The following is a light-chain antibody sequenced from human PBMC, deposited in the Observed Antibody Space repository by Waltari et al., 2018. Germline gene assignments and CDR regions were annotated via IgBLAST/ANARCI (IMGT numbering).Light chain of an antibody. V-gene: IGKV3-20*01. CDR3: QKYGSLPAT. J-gene: IGKJ1*01. CDR2: DAS. Sequence: EIMLTQSPGTLSLSPGERATLSCRASQCISRFLAWYQQKPGQAPRLLIYDASTRATGIPDRFSGSGSGTDFSLTISRLEPEDIAVYYCQKYGSLPATFGQGTKVEIK. CDR1: QCISRF.